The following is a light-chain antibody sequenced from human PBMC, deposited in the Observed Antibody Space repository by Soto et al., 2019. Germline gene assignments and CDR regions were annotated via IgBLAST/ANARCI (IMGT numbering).Light chain of an antibody. CDR3: EQYGSTPLT. CDR2: DAS. V-gene: IGKV3-20*01. CDR1: QSVANNY. Sequence: EIVLTQSPGTLSLSPGERATLSCRASQSVANNYFAWYQQTPGQAPRFLMYDASSRATGIPDRCSGSGSGTDFTLTISRLEPEDFAVYYCEQYGSTPLTFGGGTKVEIK. J-gene: IGKJ4*01.